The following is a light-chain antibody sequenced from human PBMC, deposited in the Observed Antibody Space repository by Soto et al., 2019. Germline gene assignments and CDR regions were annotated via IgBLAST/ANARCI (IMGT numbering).Light chain of an antibody. CDR2: GAS. CDR1: QSVSRSC. V-gene: IGKV3-20*01. CDR3: YQNGSSTWT. J-gene: IGKJ1*01. Sequence: EIVLPQPRDTLSLSPGERATVSCRASQSVSRSCLAWYQHKPGQAPRLLIYGASSIATAIPDRFSGSGSATNFTLTVSRLAPEDAAGYYCYQNGSSTWTFGQGTKVVI.